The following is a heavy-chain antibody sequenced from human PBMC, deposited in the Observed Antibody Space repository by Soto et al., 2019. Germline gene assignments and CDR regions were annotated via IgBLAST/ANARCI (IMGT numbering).Heavy chain of an antibody. D-gene: IGHD3-10*01. Sequence: RASVKVSCKASGYTFTSYGISWVRQAPGQGLEWMGWISAYNGNTNYAQKLQGRVTMTTDTSTSTAYMELRSLRSDDTAVYYCARSRVLLWFRESPNSSWFDPWGQGTLVTVSS. CDR2: ISAYNGNT. CDR3: ARSRVLLWFRESPNSSWFDP. CDR1: GYTFTSYG. J-gene: IGHJ5*02. V-gene: IGHV1-18*04.